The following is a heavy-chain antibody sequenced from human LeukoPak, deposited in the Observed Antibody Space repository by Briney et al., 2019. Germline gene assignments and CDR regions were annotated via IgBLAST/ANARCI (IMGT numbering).Heavy chain of an antibody. V-gene: IGHV4-59*01. D-gene: IGHD1-26*01. CDR3: ARDYQMSGTYSYYFDY. CDR2: IYYSGIT. J-gene: IGHJ4*02. CDR1: GGSISRYY. Sequence: PSETLSLTCTVSGGSISRYYWSWIRQPPGKGLEWIGYIYYSGITNYNPSLKSRVTISVDTSKNQFSLKLSSVTAADTAVYYCARDYQMSGTYSYYFDYWGQGTLVTVSS.